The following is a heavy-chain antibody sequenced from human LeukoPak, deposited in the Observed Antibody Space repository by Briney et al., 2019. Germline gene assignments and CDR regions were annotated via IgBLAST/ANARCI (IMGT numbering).Heavy chain of an antibody. V-gene: IGHV4-4*07. CDR1: GSSISGYY. D-gene: IGHD4-23*01. J-gene: IGHJ4*02. CDR3: ARTIIPYGGHQRGNYDY. Sequence: PSETLSLTCTVSGSSISGYYWNWIRQPAGKGLEWIGRLHPSGATNYNPSLKSRITMSLDTSKNQFSLKLGSVTAADTAIYYCARTIIPYGGHQRGNYDYWGQGTLVTVSS. CDR2: LHPSGAT.